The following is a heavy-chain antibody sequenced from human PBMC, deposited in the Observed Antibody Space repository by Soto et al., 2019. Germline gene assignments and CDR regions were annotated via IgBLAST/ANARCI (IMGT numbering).Heavy chain of an antibody. CDR2: IIPIFGTA. CDR1: GGTFSSYA. J-gene: IGHJ6*02. Sequence: SVKVSCKASGGTFSSYAISWVRQAPGQGLEWMGGIIPIFGTANYAQKFQGRVTITADESTSTAYMELSSLRSEDTAVYYCARVVRPTFYYYYGMDAWGQGTTVTVSS. V-gene: IGHV1-69*13. CDR3: ARVVRPTFYYYYGMDA. D-gene: IGHD3-10*01.